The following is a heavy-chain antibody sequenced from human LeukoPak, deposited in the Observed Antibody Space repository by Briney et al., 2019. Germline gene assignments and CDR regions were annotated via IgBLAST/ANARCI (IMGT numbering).Heavy chain of an antibody. CDR3: ARGTWGLDY. J-gene: IGHJ4*02. V-gene: IGHV3-11*01. D-gene: IGHD7-27*01. CDR2: ISDSGNTM. Sequence: PGGSLRLSCAASGFTFSGHYMTWIRQAPGKGLEWVSYISDSGNTMYYADSVKGRFTIPRDNARNSLFLQMNSLRAEDTAVYYCARGTWGLDYWGQGTLVTVSS. CDR1: GFTFSGHY.